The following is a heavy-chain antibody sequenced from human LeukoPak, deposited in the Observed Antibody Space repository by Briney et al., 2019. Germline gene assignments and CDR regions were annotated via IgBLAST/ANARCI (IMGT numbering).Heavy chain of an antibody. D-gene: IGHD6-19*01. CDR1: GYTFTSNG. V-gene: IGHV1-18*01. J-gene: IGHJ4*02. CDR2: ISAYNGNT. CDR3: ARGPPSAVTGALDSKMDY. Sequence: ASVKVSCKTSGYTFTSNGISWVRQAPGQGLEWMGCISAYNGNTNYAQKLQGRVTMTTDTSTSTAYMEVRSLRSDDTAVYYCARGPPSAVTGALDSKMDYWGQGTLVTVSS.